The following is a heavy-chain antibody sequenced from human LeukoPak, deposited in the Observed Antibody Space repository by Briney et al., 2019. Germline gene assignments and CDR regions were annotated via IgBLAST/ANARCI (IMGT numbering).Heavy chain of an antibody. CDR3: ARGGSSSVMGDY. D-gene: IGHD6-6*01. V-gene: IGHV1-3*03. CDR1: GYTFTGYY. CDR2: INAGNGNT. Sequence: ASVKVSCKASGYTFTGYYMHWVRQAPGQRLEWMGWINAGNGNTKYSQEFQGRVTITRDTSASTAYMELSSLRSEDMAVYYCARGGSSSVMGDYWGQGTLVTVSS. J-gene: IGHJ4*02.